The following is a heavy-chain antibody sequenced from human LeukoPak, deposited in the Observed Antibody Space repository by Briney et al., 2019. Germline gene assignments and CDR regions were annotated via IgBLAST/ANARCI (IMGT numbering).Heavy chain of an antibody. CDR1: GGSISTYY. CDR2: ISYGNT. D-gene: IGHD5-18*01. V-gene: IGHV4-59*01. Sequence: SETLSLTCTVSGGSISTYYWNWIRQTPAKGLEWIGHISYGNTDYNPSLKSRVTISVDTSKNQFSLKLTSVTAADTAVYYCARDKAHSYGRYFDPWGQGALVTVSS. CDR3: ARDKAHSYGRYFDP. J-gene: IGHJ5*02.